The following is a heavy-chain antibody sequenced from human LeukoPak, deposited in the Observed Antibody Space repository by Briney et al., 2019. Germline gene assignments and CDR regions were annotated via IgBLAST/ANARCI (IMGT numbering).Heavy chain of an antibody. V-gene: IGHV4-34*01. CDR1: GGSFSGYY. D-gene: IGHD3-3*01. J-gene: IGHJ6*03. CDR3: AVSFWSGSCRTHMDI. Sequence: SETLSLTCAGYGGSFSGYYWSWIRQPPGKELEWIAEINHSGSTNYNPSLKSRVTISVDTSKNQFSLKLSSVTAADTAVYYCAVSFWSGSCRTHMDIWGKGITVTVSS. CDR2: INHSGST.